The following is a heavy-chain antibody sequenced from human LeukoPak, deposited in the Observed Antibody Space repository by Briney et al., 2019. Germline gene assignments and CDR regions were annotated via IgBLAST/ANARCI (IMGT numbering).Heavy chain of an antibody. Sequence: SETLSLTCAVYGGSFSGYYWSWVRQPPGKGLEWIGEIYHSGSTNYNPSLKSRVTISVDKSKNQFSLKLSSVTAADTAVYYCARDVGIAAAGTIDDYWGQGTLVTVSS. CDR2: IYHSGST. CDR3: ARDVGIAAAGTIDDY. J-gene: IGHJ4*02. D-gene: IGHD6-13*01. V-gene: IGHV4-34*01. CDR1: GGSFSGYY.